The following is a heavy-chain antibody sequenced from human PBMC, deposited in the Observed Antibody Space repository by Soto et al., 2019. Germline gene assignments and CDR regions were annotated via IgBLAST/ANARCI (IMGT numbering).Heavy chain of an antibody. V-gene: IGHV3-15*07. CDR2: IKSKIDGGTT. CDR1: GFIVSSAW. Sequence: EVQLVESGGGLVKPGGSLRLSCTVSGFIVSSAWMNWVRQAPGKGLEWVGRIKSKIDGGTTDYAAPVQGRFTISLEDSKNILYLQMESLRTEDTAVYYCTPAPQRALTEDTARSWGQGTLVTVSS. CDR3: TPAPQRALTEDTARS. J-gene: IGHJ5*02. D-gene: IGHD2-21*02.